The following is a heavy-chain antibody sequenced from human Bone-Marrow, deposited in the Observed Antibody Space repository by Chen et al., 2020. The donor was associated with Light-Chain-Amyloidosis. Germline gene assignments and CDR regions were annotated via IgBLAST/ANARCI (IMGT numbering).Heavy chain of an antibody. J-gene: IGHJ4*02. D-gene: IGHD3-22*01. Sequence: EVQLVESGGGLVQPGGSLRLSCATSGFNFSSFGMSWVRQAPGKGLEWVSTGIGSTVSTYYAGAVKGRFIISRDNSKSTLYLQMNSLRAGDTAVYFCTRKVGYFDFWGQGSLVTVSS. V-gene: IGHV3-23*04. CDR2: GIGSTVST. CDR3: TRKVGYFDF. CDR1: GFNFSSFG.